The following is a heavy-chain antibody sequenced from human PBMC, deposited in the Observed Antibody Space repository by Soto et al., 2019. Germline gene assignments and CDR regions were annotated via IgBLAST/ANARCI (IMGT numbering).Heavy chain of an antibody. CDR1: GGSFSGYY. CDR3: ARAGYYYGSGSYYGLDY. D-gene: IGHD3-10*01. Sequence: PSETLSLTCAVYGGSFSGYYWSWIRQPPGKGLEWIGEINHSGSTNYNPSLKSRVTISVDTSKNQFSLKLSSVTAADTAVYYCARAGYYYGSGSYYGLDYWGQGTLVTVS. J-gene: IGHJ4*02. V-gene: IGHV4-34*01. CDR2: INHSGST.